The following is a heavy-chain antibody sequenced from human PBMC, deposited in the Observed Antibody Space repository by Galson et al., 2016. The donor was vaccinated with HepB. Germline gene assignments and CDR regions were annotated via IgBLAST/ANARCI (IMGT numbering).Heavy chain of an antibody. CDR3: TRGNVPPPSMDV. J-gene: IGHJ6*02. CDR1: GFTFSDHY. D-gene: IGHD3-10*02. V-gene: IGHV3-72*01. CDR2: SRNKASSYTT. Sequence: SLRLSCAASGFTFSDHYMDWVRQAPGRGLEWVGRSRNKASSYTTEYAASVKGRFTISRDDSKNSMYLQMNSLRAEDTAVYYCTRGNVPPPSMDVWGQGTTVTVSS.